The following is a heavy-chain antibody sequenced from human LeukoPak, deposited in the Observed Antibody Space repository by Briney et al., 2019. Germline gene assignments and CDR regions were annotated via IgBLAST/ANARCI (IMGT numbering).Heavy chain of an antibody. D-gene: IGHD3-16*01. V-gene: IGHV3-23*01. CDR3: ARERGKRAFFDY. J-gene: IGHJ4*02. CDR2: ISDSGGST. Sequence: GGSLRLSCAASGFTFSSYAMSWVRQAPGKGLEWVSAISDSGGSTFYADSVKGRFTISRDNSKSTLYLQMNSLRAEDTAVYYCARERGKRAFFDYWGQGTLVTVSS. CDR1: GFTFSSYA.